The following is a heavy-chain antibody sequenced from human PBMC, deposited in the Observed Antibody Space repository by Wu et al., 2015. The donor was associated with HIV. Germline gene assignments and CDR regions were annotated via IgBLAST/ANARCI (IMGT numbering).Heavy chain of an antibody. Sequence: QVQLVQSGAEVKKPGSSVKVSCKTFGGTFSSYAISWVRQAPGQGLEWMGGIIPIFGTANYAQKFQGRVTITTDESTSTAYMELNRLTSDDTGIYYCARGRYNATGFYLYDSWGQGTLVTVSS. CDR2: IIPIFGTA. D-gene: IGHD2-15*01. V-gene: IGHV1-69*05. CDR3: ARGRYNATGFYLYDS. CDR1: GGTFSSYA. J-gene: IGHJ4*02.